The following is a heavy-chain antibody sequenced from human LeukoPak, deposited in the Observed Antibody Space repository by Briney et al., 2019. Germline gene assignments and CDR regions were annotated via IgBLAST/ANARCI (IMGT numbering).Heavy chain of an antibody. CDR2: ISWNSGSI. V-gene: IGHV3-9*01. J-gene: IGHJ6*02. D-gene: IGHD2-2*01. Sequence: PGGSLRLSCAASGFTFDDYAMHWVRQAPGKGLEWVSGISWNSGSIGYADSVKGRFTISRDNAKNSLYLQMNSLRAEDTALYYCAKYCSSTSCLAYGMDVWGQGTTVTVSS. CDR3: AKYCSSTSCLAYGMDV. CDR1: GFTFDDYA.